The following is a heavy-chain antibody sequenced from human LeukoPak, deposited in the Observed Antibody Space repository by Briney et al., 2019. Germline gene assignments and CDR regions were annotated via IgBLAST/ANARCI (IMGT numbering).Heavy chain of an antibody. V-gene: IGHV3-30*03. CDR3: ARASSWYLGYYDS. CDR1: GITFSSYG. Sequence: GGSLRLSCAASGITFSSYGMHWVRQAPGKGLEWVAVISYDGNNKYYADSVKGRFTISRDNSKNTLYLQMNNLRAEDTAVYYCARASSWYLGYYDSWGQGALVTVSS. CDR2: ISYDGNNK. J-gene: IGHJ4*02. D-gene: IGHD6-13*01.